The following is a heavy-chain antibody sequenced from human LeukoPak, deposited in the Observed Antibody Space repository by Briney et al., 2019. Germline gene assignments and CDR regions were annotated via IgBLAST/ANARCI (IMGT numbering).Heavy chain of an antibody. CDR3: ARHEDDDDYVSEFDY. CDR1: GGSISSGSYY. Sequence: PSETLSLSCTVSGGSISSGSYYWGWIRQPPGKGLEWMGVFYYSGSTYYNPSLKIRFTISLGTSKNQFSLKLSFVTAPDTPGYSCARHEDDDDYVSEFDYWGQGTLVTVSS. J-gene: IGHJ4*02. D-gene: IGHD4-17*01. CDR2: FYYSGST. V-gene: IGHV4-39*01.